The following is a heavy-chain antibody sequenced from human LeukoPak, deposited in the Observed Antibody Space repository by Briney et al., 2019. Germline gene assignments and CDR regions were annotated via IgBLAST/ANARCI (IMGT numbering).Heavy chain of an antibody. CDR2: INGDGRNI. CDR3: ARDYDSSGYYDY. D-gene: IGHD3-22*01. Sequence: QAGGSLRLSCVASGFTFSGYWMHWVRQDPRKGLVWVSRINGDGRNINYADSVRGRFTISRDNAKNTLYLQMNTLRVEDTAVYYCARDYDSSGYYDYWGQGTLVTASS. J-gene: IGHJ4*02. CDR1: GFTFSGYW. V-gene: IGHV3-74*01.